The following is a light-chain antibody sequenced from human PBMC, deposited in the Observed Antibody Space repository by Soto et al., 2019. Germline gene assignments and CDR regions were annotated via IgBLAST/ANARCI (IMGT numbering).Light chain of an antibody. CDR3: QQYKNWPFT. CDR2: GAS. Sequence: EMVMTQSPATLSVSPGERATLSCKASQSVTSNLAWYQRKPGQAPRLLISGASTRATSIPARFSGSGSETEFSLTISSLQSEDSAVYYCQQYKNWPFTFGQGTRLEIK. J-gene: IGKJ5*01. V-gene: IGKV3-15*01. CDR1: QSVTSN.